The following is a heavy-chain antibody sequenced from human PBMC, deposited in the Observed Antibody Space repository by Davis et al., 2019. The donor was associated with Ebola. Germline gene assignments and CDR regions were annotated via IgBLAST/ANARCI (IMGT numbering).Heavy chain of an antibody. J-gene: IGHJ4*02. Sequence: GESLKISCAASGFTFSTYWMHWVRQLPGKGLVWVSRTNEDGTITNYADSVRGRFTISRDNAKNTLYLQMNSLRAEDTAIYYCSRDLCGMDDYWGPGTLVTVSS. V-gene: IGHV3-74*01. CDR3: SRDLCGMDDY. CDR1: GFTFSTYW. D-gene: IGHD2-21*01. CDR2: TNEDGTIT.